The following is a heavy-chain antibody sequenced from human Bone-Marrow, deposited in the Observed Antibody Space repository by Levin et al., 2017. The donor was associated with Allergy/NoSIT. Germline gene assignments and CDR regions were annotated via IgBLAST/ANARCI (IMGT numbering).Heavy chain of an antibody. V-gene: IGHV1-8*01. Sequence: ASVKVSCKASGYTFTSYDINWVRQATGQGLEWMGWMNPNSGNTGYAQKFQGRVTMTRNTSISTAYMELSSLRSEDTAVYYCARVGGRYCTNGVCYSSRDFDYWGQGTLVTVSS. J-gene: IGHJ4*02. CDR1: GYTFTSYD. CDR2: MNPNSGNT. D-gene: IGHD2-8*01. CDR3: ARVGGRYCTNGVCYSSRDFDY.